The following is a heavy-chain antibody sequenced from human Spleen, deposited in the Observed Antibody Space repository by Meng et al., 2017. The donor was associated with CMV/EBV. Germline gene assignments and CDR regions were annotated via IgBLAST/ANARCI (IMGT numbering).Heavy chain of an antibody. CDR1: GFTFGDYT. D-gene: IGHD6-6*01. V-gene: IGHV3-43*01. CDR2: ISWDGVST. J-gene: IGHJ4*02. CDR3: AKDGRGSSGAYYFDY. Sequence: GEALKISCAASGFTFGDYTMHWVRQAPGKGLEWVSLISWDGVSTYYADSVKCRFTISRDNSKNSLYLQMNSLRTEDTALYYCAKDGRGSSGAYYFDYWGQGTLVTVSS.